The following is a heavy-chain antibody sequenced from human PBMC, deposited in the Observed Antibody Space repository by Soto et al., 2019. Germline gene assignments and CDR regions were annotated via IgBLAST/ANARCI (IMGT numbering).Heavy chain of an antibody. J-gene: IGHJ4*02. D-gene: IGHD3-16*02. CDR1: GFTFASYV. CDR3: ANAEHPRRSIGFDY. Sequence: LXLSCAGSGFTFASYVMTWVRQAPGKGLEWVSSISATVGSTYYAVSVKGRFTISRDKSKNTLFLQMNSLRAEDTAIYYCANAEHPRRSIGFDYWGQGTLVTGSS. CDR2: ISATVGST. V-gene: IGHV3-23*01.